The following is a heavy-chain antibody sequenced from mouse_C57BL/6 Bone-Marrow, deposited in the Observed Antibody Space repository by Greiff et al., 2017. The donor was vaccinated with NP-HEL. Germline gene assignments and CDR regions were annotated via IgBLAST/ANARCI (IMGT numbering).Heavy chain of an antibody. CDR3: AVWDVIYGSSPYYFDS. Sequence: VQLQQPGAELVRPGSSVKLSCKASGYTFTSYWMHWVKQRPIQGLEWIGNIDPSDSETHYNQKLKDKATLTVDKSSITAYMHLSSLTSEDSAVYYFAVWDVIYGSSPYYFDSWGQGTTLTVSS. CDR1: GYTFTSYW. V-gene: IGHV1-52*01. CDR2: IDPSDSET. J-gene: IGHJ2*01. D-gene: IGHD1-1*01.